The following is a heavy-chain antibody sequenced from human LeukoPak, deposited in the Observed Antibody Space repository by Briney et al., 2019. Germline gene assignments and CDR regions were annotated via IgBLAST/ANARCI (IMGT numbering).Heavy chain of an antibody. V-gene: IGHV4-39*07. Sequence: SETLSLTCTVSGGSISSSSYYWGWIRQPPGKGLEWIGSIYYSGSTYYNPSLKSRVTISVDTSKNQFSLKLSSVTAADTAVYYCARDPAAGEDRFDYWGQGTLVTVSS. D-gene: IGHD6-13*01. CDR1: GGSISSSSYY. CDR3: ARDPAAGEDRFDY. J-gene: IGHJ4*02. CDR2: IYYSGST.